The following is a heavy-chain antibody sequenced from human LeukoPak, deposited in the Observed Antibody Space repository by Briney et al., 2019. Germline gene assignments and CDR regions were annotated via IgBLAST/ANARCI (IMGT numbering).Heavy chain of an antibody. CDR1: GFTFSSHL. J-gene: IGHJ6*02. CDR2: ISSDGTYT. Sequence: GGSLRLSCAASGFTFSSHLMHWVRQAPGKGLVWVSRISSDGTYTNYADSVRGRFTISGDNSKNTLYLQMNSLRAEDTAVYYCAKGIKGSYYGGDCYLPYYYYGLDVWGQGTTVTVSS. CDR3: AKGIKGSYYGGDCYLPYYYYGLDV. D-gene: IGHD2-21*02. V-gene: IGHV3-74*01.